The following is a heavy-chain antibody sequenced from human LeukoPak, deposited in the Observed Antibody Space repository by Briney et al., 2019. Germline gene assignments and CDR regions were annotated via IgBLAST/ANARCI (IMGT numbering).Heavy chain of an antibody. D-gene: IGHD2-2*02. J-gene: IGHJ2*01. CDR3: AKPYCSSTSCYRWYFDL. V-gene: IGHV3-33*06. Sequence: GRSLRLSSAASGFTFSSYGMHWVRQAPGKGLEWVAVIWYDGSNKYYVDSVKGRFTISRDNSKNTLYLQMNSLRAEDTAVYYCAKPYCSSTSCYRWYFDLWGRGTLVTVSS. CDR1: GFTFSSYG. CDR2: IWYDGSNK.